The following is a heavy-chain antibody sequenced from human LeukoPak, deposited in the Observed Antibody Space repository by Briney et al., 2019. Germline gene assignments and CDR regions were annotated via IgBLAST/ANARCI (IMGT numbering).Heavy chain of an antibody. Sequence: PGGSLRLSCAASGFTFSDYYMSWIRQAPGKGLEWVSYISSSGSTIYYADSVKGRFTISSDNAKNSLYLQMNSLRAEDTAVYYCARTPAMNDYVWGNRMYYFDYWGQGTLVTVSS. CDR3: ARTPAMNDYVWGNRMYYFDY. J-gene: IGHJ4*02. CDR1: GFTFSDYY. V-gene: IGHV3-11*04. D-gene: IGHD3-16*01. CDR2: ISSSGSTI.